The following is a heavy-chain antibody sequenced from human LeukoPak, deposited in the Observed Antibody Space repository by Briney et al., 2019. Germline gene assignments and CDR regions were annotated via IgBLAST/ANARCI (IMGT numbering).Heavy chain of an antibody. CDR2: IYYSGST. D-gene: IGHD6-19*01. CDR3: ARHSGWYLDY. V-gene: IGHV4-39*01. CDR1: GGSISSSGYY. Sequence: SETLSLTCTVSGGSISSSGYYWGWIRQPPGKGLEWIGSIYYSGSTYYNPSLKSRVTISVDTSKNQFSLKLSSVTAADTAVYYCARHSGWYLDYWGQGTLVTVSS. J-gene: IGHJ4*02.